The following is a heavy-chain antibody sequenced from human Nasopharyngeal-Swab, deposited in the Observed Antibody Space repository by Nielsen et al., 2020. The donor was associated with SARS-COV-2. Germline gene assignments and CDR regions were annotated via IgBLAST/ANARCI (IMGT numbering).Heavy chain of an antibody. D-gene: IGHD2-2*01. V-gene: IGHV3-21*01. CDR2: ISSSSSDI. CDR1: GFTFSSYR. J-gene: IGHJ6*02. Sequence: GESLKISCAASGFTFSSYRMKWVRQAPGKGLEWVASISSSSSDIYYADSVKGRFTISRDNAKNSLYLQMNSLRAEDTAVYYCARDNPYCSSTSCYWAYYSYYVLDVWGQGTTVTVS. CDR3: ARDNPYCSSTSCYWAYYSYYVLDV.